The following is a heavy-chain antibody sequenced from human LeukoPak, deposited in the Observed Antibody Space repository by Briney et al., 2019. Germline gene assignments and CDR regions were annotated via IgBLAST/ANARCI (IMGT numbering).Heavy chain of an antibody. CDR2: IIPILGIA. V-gene: IGHV1-69*04. CDR1: GGTFSSYA. J-gene: IGHJ4*02. CDR3: ARDPGFGYDSSGYVYFDY. D-gene: IGHD3-22*01. Sequence: SVKVSCKASGGTFSSYAISWVRQAPGQGLEWMGRIIPILGIANYAQKFQGGVTITADKSTSTAYMELSSLRSEDTAVYYCARDPGFGYDSSGYVYFDYWGQGTLVTVSS.